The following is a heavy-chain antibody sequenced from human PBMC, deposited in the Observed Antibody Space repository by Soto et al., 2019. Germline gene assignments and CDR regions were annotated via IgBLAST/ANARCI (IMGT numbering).Heavy chain of an antibody. V-gene: IGHV1-2*04. Sequence: ASVKVSFKASGYTCTGYYMHCVLQSALQGLEGMGWINPNSGGTNYAQKFQGWVTMTRDTSISTAYMELSRLRSDDTAVYYCARSREGREKRMEENYYGMDVWGQGTTVTVSS. CDR1: GYTCTGYY. CDR3: ARSREGREKRMEENYYGMDV. CDR2: INPNSGGT. D-gene: IGHD1-26*01. J-gene: IGHJ6*02.